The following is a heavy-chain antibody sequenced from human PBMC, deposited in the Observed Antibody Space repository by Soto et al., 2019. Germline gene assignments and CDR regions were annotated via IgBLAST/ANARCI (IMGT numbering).Heavy chain of an antibody. J-gene: IGHJ4*02. CDR1: RGRLSSRS. CDR2: IIPIFGTA. V-gene: IGHV1-69*01. Sequence: SEEPRGRLSSRSLSSLRQSKRQGLEWMGGIIPIFGTANYAQKFQGRVTITADESTSTAYMELSSLRSEDTAVYYCARSTDFWSGSFYYFEYLVQGTLVIVSS. CDR3: ARSTDFWSGSFYYFEY. D-gene: IGHD3-3*01.